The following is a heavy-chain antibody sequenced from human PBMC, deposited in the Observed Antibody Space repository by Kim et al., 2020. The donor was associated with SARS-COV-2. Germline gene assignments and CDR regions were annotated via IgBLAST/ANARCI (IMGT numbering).Heavy chain of an antibody. D-gene: IGHD2-8*02. V-gene: IGHV1-69*01. J-gene: IGHJ3*02. Sequence: NYAQKFQGRVTITADESTSTAYMELSSLRSEDTAVYYCARDLLASDAFDIWGQGTMVTVSS. CDR3: ARDLLASDAFDI.